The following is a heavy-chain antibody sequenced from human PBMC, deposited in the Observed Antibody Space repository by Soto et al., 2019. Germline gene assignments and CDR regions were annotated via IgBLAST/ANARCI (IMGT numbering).Heavy chain of an antibody. V-gene: IGHV3-48*02. J-gene: IGHJ6*02. Sequence: EVQLVESGGGLVQPGGSLRLSCAASGFTFSSYSMNWVRQAPGKELEWVSYISSSSSTIYYADSVKGRFTISRDNGENSLYLQMNSLRDEDTAVYYCARDGYSSGWYEWGGYYYYYGMDVWGQGTTVTVSS. CDR3: ARDGYSSGWYEWGGYYYYYGMDV. D-gene: IGHD6-19*01. CDR2: ISSSSSTI. CDR1: GFTFSSYS.